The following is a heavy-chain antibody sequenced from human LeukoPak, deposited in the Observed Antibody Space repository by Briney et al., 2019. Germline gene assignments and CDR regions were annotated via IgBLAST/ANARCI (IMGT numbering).Heavy chain of an antibody. V-gene: IGHV3-30-3*01. J-gene: IGHJ4*02. CDR1: GFTFSSYA. Sequence: GGSLRLSCAASGFTFSSYAMHWVCQAPGKGLEWVAVISYDGSNKYYADSVKGRFTISRDNSKNTLYLQMNSLRAEDTAVYYCADVGNYWGQGTLVTVSS. CDR2: ISYDGSNK. D-gene: IGHD1-26*01. CDR3: ADVGNY.